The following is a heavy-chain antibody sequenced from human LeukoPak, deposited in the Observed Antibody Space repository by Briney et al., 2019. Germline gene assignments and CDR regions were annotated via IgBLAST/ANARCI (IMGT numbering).Heavy chain of an antibody. V-gene: IGHV4-34*01. Sequence: PSETLSLTCAVYGGSFSPYYWSWIRQPPGKGLEWIGEINHSGSTNYNPSLKSRVTISVDTSKNQFSLKLSSVTAADTAVYYCARDVAARPDYFDYWGQGTLVTVSS. CDR2: INHSGST. CDR3: ARDVAARPDYFDY. J-gene: IGHJ4*02. D-gene: IGHD6-6*01. CDR1: GGSFSPYY.